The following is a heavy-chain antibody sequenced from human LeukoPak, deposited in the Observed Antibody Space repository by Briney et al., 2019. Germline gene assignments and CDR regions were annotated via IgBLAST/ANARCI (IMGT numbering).Heavy chain of an antibody. V-gene: IGHV4-4*02. J-gene: IGHJ4*02. CDR2: IYHSGST. CDR1: GXSISISNSNW. CDR3: ATGGTSSSSPRRAFDY. D-gene: IGHD2-2*01. Sequence: PSETLSLTCAVSGXSISISNSNWWSWVRQPPGKGLEWIGEIYHSGSTNYNPSLKSRVTISVDTSKNQFSLMLSSVTAADTAVYYCATGGTSSSSPRRAFDYWGQGTLVTVSS.